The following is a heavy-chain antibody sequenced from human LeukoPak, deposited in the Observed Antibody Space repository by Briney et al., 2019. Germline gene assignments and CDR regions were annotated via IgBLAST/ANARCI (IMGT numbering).Heavy chain of an antibody. CDR3: ARGPSGSGSYMVDY. D-gene: IGHD1-26*01. J-gene: IGHJ4*02. Sequence: GASVKVSCKASGYTFTSYDINWVRQATGQGLEWMGWMNPNSGNTGYAQKFQGRVAMTRNTSISTAYMELSSLTFEDSAIYYCARGPSGSGSYMVDYWAQGTLVTVSS. V-gene: IGHV1-8*01. CDR1: GYTFTSYD. CDR2: MNPNSGNT.